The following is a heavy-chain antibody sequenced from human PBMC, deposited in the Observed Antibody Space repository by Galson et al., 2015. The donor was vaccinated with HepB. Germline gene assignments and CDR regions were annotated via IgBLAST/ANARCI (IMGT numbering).Heavy chain of an antibody. V-gene: IGHV1-69*02. CDR3: ARAPLLWFGESLSMDV. CDR2: IIPILGIA. J-gene: IGHJ6*02. CDR1: GGTFSSYT. D-gene: IGHD3-10*01. Sequence: SVKVSCKASGGTFSSYTISWVRQAPGQGLEWMGRIIPILGIANYAQKFQGRVTITADKSTSTAYMELSSLRSDDTVVYYCARAPLLWFGESLSMDVWGQGTTVTVSS.